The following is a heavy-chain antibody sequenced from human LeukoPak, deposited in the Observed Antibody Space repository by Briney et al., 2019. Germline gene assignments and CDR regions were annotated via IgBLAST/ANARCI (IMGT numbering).Heavy chain of an antibody. CDR2: INPNSGST. CDR3: ARGHTFSTTWGYFDY. CDR1: GYTFSSYY. Sequence: VSVKVSCKASGYTFSSYYMHWVRQAPGQGLEWMGIINPNSGSTSFAQKFQGRVSLTRDTSTTTVYMEVSSLRSEDTAVYYCARGHTFSTTWGYFDYWGQGTLVTVSS. D-gene: IGHD2-2*01. J-gene: IGHJ4*02. V-gene: IGHV1-46*01.